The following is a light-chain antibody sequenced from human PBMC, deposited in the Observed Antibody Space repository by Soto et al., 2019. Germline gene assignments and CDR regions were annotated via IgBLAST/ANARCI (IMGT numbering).Light chain of an antibody. CDR2: GNH. Sequence: QSVLTQPPSASATPGQRVVISCSGSNSNIGGHTVNWYRQVPGTAPKLLIYGNHKRPSGVSDRFSASKSGTSASLAISVLQSEDEAEYYCAAWDDSLNGLVVFGGGTKLTVL. V-gene: IGLV1-44*01. J-gene: IGLJ2*01. CDR3: AAWDDSLNGLVV. CDR1: NSNIGGHT.